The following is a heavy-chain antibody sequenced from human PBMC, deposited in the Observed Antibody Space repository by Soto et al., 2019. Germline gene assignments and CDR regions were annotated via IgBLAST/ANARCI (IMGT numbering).Heavy chain of an antibody. CDR2: ISFDGVNQ. J-gene: IGHJ4*02. V-gene: IGHV3-30-3*01. Sequence: QVHLVESGGGVVQPGRSLRLSCAASGFTFTGYAMHWVRQAPGKGLEWVALISFDGVNQYYADSVEGRFTISRDNSKKTLYVQMSGLRKEDTAVYSCARGGSGAFRAGDFWGQGTLATVSS. CDR1: GFTFTGYA. D-gene: IGHD3-10*01. CDR3: ARGGSGAFRAGDF.